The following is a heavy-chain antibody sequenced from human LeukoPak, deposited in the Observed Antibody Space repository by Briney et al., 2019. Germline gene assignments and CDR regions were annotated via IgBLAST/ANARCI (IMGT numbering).Heavy chain of an antibody. Sequence: GGSLRLSCAASGFTFSSYWMTWVRQAPGKGLEWVANIKQDGSEKYYVDSVKGRFTISRDNSKNTLYLQMNSLRAEDTAVYYCAAVRKVRYFDYWGQGTLVTVSS. V-gene: IGHV3-7*01. CDR1: GFTFSSYW. CDR3: AAVRKVRYFDY. CDR2: IKQDGSEK. J-gene: IGHJ4*02.